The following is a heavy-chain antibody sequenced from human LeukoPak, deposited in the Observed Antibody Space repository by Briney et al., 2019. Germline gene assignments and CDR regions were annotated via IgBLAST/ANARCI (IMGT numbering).Heavy chain of an antibody. D-gene: IGHD3-22*01. CDR1: GFTFDDYA. CDR3: AKDIHSSGYYYYFDY. Sequence: GRSLRLSCAASGFTFDDYAMHWVRQAPGKGLEWVSGISWNSGSIGYADSVKGRFTISRDNAKNSLYLQMNSLRAEDTALYYCAKDIHSSGYYYYFDYWGQGTLVTVSS. CDR2: ISWNSGSI. J-gene: IGHJ4*02. V-gene: IGHV3-9*01.